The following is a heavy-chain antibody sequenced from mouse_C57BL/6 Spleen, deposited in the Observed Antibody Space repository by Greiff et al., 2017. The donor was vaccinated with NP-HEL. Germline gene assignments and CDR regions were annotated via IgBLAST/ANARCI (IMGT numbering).Heavy chain of an antibody. CDR2: IYPRSGNT. V-gene: IGHV1-81*01. CDR3: EGTTVVDWYFDV. Sequence: VQLQQSGAELARPGASVKLSCKASGYTFTSYGISWVKQRTGQGLEWIGEIYPRSGNTYYNEKFKGKATLTADKSSSTAYMELRSLTSEDSAVYFFEGTTVVDWYFDVWGTGTTVTVSS. D-gene: IGHD1-1*01. CDR1: GYTFTSYG. J-gene: IGHJ1*03.